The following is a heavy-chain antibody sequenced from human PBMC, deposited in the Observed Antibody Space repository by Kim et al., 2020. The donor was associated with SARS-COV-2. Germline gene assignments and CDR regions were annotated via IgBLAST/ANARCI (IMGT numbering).Heavy chain of an antibody. CDR3: ARGNRRHQVNFDWLQYYFDY. Sequence: GGSLRLSCAASGFTFSSYSMNWVRQAPGKGLEWVSSISSSSSYIYYADSVKGRFTISRDNAKNSLYLQMNSLRAEDTAVYYCARGNRRHQVNFDWLQYYFDYWGQGTLVTVSS. CDR1: GFTFSSYS. J-gene: IGHJ4*02. CDR2: ISSSSSYI. D-gene: IGHD3-9*01. V-gene: IGHV3-21*01.